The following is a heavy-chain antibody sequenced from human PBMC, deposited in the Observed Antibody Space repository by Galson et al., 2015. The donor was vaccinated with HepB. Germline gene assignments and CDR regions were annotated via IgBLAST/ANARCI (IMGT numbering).Heavy chain of an antibody. CDR2: IGGRTSNNAT. J-gene: IGHJ4*02. CDR1: GFTFGCSA. V-gene: IGHV3-73*01. CDR3: LRLGDLSGYSSS. Sequence: ALRPFYAGSGFTFGCSAMHCVRQGSGERQEWIVRIGGRTSNNATAFQSSVKGRFNISRDDSKNTAYLQMNSLRTEDTAVYYCLRLGDLSGYSSSWGQGTLVTVSS. D-gene: IGHD6-13*01.